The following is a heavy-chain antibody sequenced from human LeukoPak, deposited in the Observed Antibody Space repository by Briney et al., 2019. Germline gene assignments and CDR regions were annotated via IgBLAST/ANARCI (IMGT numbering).Heavy chain of an antibody. CDR2: INPNSGGT. J-gene: IGHJ5*02. Sequence: ASVKVSCKASGYTFTGYYMHWVRQAPGQGLEWMGWINPNSGGTNDAQKFQGRVTMTRDTSISTAYMELSRLRSDDTAVYYCARDLGQQPTSDNWFDPWGQGTLVTVSS. CDR1: GYTFTGYY. D-gene: IGHD6-13*01. CDR3: ARDLGQQPTSDNWFDP. V-gene: IGHV1-2*02.